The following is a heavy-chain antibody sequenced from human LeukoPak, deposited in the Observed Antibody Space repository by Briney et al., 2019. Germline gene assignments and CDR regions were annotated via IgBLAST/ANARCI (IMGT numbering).Heavy chain of an antibody. CDR2: ISSSGSTI. Sequence: QPGGSLRLSCAASGFTFSSYEMNWVRQAPGKGLGWVSYISSSGSTIYYADSVKGRFTISRDNAKNSLYLQMNSLRAEDTAVYYCARNRRGIVVVTAIDYWGQGTLVTVSS. CDR3: ARNRRGIVVVTAIDY. D-gene: IGHD2-21*02. CDR1: GFTFSSYE. V-gene: IGHV3-48*03. J-gene: IGHJ4*02.